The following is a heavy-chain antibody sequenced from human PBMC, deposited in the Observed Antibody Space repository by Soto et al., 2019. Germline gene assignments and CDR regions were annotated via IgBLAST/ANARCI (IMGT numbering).Heavy chain of an antibody. J-gene: IGHJ4*02. Sequence: EVQLVESGGGLVQPGGSLRLSCAASGFSFSMYWMSWVRQAPGKGLEWVANIKEDGSQKYYVDSVKGRFTISRDNAKNSLYLQMNSLRAEDTAVYYCARHQVGYPVTDYWGQGTLVTVSS. CDR1: GFSFSMYW. D-gene: IGHD1-26*01. CDR3: ARHQVGYPVTDY. V-gene: IGHV3-7*01. CDR2: IKEDGSQK.